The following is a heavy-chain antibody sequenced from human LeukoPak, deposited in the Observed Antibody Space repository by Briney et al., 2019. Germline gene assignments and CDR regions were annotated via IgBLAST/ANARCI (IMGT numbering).Heavy chain of an antibody. CDR1: GYTFTGYY. V-gene: IGHV1-2*02. CDR3: ARRRSSIAARDAFDI. D-gene: IGHD6-6*01. CDR2: INPNSGGT. Sequence: ASVKVSCKASGYTFTGYYMHWVRQAPGQGLEWMGWINPNSGGTNYAQKFQGRVTMTRDTSISTAYMELSRLRSDDTAVYYCARRRSSIAARDAFDIWGQGTMVTASS. J-gene: IGHJ3*02.